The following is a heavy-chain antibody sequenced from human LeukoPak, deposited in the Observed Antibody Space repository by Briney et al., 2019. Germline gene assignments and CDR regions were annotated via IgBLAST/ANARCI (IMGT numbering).Heavy chain of an antibody. CDR2: IYYSGST. V-gene: IGHV4-39*07. CDR3: ARNRDGYNSFDY. CDR1: GGSISSSSYY. Sequence: SETLSLTCTASGGSISSSSYYWGWIRQPPGKGLEWIGSIYYSGSTYYNPSLRSRVTISVDTSKNHFSLKLSSVTAADTAVYYCARNRDGYNSFDYWGQGTLVTVSS. D-gene: IGHD5-24*01. J-gene: IGHJ4*02.